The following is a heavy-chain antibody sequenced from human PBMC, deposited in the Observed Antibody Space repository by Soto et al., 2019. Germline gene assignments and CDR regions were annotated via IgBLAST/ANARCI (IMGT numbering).Heavy chain of an antibody. CDR1: GFTFSSYS. V-gene: IGHV3-48*01. D-gene: IGHD2-15*01. CDR2: ISSSSSTI. J-gene: IGHJ4*02. Sequence: PGGSLRLSCAASGFTFSSYSMNWVRQAPGKGLEWVSYISSSSSTIYYADSVKGRFTISRDNAKNSLYLQMNSLRAEDTAVYYCVREKPRWHTNYWGQGTLVTVSS. CDR3: VREKPRWHTNY.